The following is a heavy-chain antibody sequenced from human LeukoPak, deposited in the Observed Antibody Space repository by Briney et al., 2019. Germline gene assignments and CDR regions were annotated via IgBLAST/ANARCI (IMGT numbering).Heavy chain of an antibody. CDR2: INHSGST. D-gene: IGHD6-13*01. Sequence: SETLSLTCAVYGGSFSGYYWSWTRQPPGMGLEWIGEINHSGSTNYNPSLKSRVTISVDTSKNQFSLKLSSVTAADTGVYYCARDSSLFKTGFDYWGQGTLVTVSS. V-gene: IGHV4-34*01. CDR1: GGSFSGYY. CDR3: ARDSSLFKTGFDY. J-gene: IGHJ4*02.